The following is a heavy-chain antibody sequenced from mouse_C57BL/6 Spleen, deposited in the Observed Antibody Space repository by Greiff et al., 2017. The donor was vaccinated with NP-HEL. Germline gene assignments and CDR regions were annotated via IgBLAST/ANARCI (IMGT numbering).Heavy chain of an antibody. CDR1: GYTSTSYW. V-gene: IGHV1-52*01. Sequence: QVQLQQPGAELVRPGSSVKLSCKASGYTSTSYWMHWVKQRPIQGLEWIGNIDPSDSETHYNQKFKDKATLTVDKSSSTAYMQLSSLTSEYSAVYYCARIDYDDYYAMDYWGQGTSVTVSS. J-gene: IGHJ4*01. CDR3: ARIDYDDYYAMDY. D-gene: IGHD2-4*01. CDR2: IDPSDSET.